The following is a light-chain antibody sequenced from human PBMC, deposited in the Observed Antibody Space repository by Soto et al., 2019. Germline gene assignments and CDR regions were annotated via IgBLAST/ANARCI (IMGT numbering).Light chain of an antibody. CDR2: ENN. V-gene: IGLV6-57*04. CDR1: SGSIASND. Sequence: NFMLTQPHSVSESPGQTVTISCTRSSGSIASNDVQWYQQRPGSATTTVIYENNQRPSGVPDRFSGSTDVSSNSASLTISGLQTEDEADYYCQSYDSSTVVFGGGTKLTVL. CDR3: QSYDSSTVV. J-gene: IGLJ2*01.